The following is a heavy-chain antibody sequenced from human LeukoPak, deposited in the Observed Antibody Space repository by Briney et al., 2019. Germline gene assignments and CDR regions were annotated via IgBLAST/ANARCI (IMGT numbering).Heavy chain of an antibody. Sequence: GGSLRLSCAASGFTFSDYYMSWIRQAPGKGLEWVANIMQDGSDKSYVDSVKGRFTISRDNARNSLYLQMNSLRAEDMAVYYCARVLGGVSGYFFDYWGQGALVTVSS. D-gene: IGHD3-10*01. CDR3: ARVLGGVSGYFFDY. J-gene: IGHJ4*02. CDR1: GFTFSDYY. CDR2: IMQDGSDK. V-gene: IGHV3-7*01.